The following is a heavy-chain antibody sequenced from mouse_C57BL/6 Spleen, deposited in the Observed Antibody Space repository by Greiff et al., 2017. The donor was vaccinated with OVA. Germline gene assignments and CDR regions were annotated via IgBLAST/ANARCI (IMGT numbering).Heavy chain of an antibody. D-gene: IGHD2-12*01. J-gene: IGHJ3*01. CDR1: GYTFTGSW. CDR2: IHPNGGGT. Sequence: QVQLKQPGAELVKPGASVKLSCKASGYTFTGSWIPWVKQRPGQGLEWIGMIHPNGGGTNYNEKFKSKATLTVDKSSSTAYMQLSSLTSEDSAVYYCAVYDGRFAYWGQGTLVTVSA. V-gene: IGHV1-64*01. CDR3: AVYDGRFAY.